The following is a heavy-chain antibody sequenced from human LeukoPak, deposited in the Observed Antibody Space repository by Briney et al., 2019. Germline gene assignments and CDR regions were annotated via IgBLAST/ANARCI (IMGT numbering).Heavy chain of an antibody. V-gene: IGHV1-2*02. CDR3: ALYDFWSGYYTFDY. Sequence: ASVKVSCKASGYTFTSYYMHWVRQAPGQGLEWMGWINPNSGGTNYAQKFQGRVTMTRDTSISTAYMELSRLRSDDTAVYYCALYDFWSGYYTFDYWGQGTLVTVSS. CDR1: GYTFTSYY. CDR2: INPNSGGT. D-gene: IGHD3-3*01. J-gene: IGHJ4*02.